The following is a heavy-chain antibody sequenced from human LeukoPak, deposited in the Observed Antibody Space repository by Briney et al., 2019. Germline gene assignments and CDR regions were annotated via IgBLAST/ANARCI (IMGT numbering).Heavy chain of an antibody. D-gene: IGHD3-10*01. Sequence: GGSLRLSCAASGFTFSSYEMNWVRQAPGKGLEWVSYISSSGSTIYYADSVKGRFTISRDNAKNSLYLQMNSLRAEDTAVYYCAKDHRFGELSPTFDYWGQGTLVTVSS. CDR2: ISSSGSTI. CDR3: AKDHRFGELSPTFDY. J-gene: IGHJ4*02. CDR1: GFTFSSYE. V-gene: IGHV3-48*03.